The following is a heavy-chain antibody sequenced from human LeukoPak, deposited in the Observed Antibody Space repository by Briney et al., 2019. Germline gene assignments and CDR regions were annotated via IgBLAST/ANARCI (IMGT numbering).Heavy chain of an antibody. Sequence: SVKVSCKASGGTFSSYAISWVRQAPGQGLELMGGIIPIFGTANYAQKFQGRVTITADESTSTAYMELSSLRSEDTAVYYCASGEYCGGDCYSDYWGQGTLVTVSS. D-gene: IGHD2-21*01. J-gene: IGHJ4*02. CDR2: IIPIFGTA. V-gene: IGHV1-69*01. CDR1: GGTFSSYA. CDR3: ASGEYCGGDCYSDY.